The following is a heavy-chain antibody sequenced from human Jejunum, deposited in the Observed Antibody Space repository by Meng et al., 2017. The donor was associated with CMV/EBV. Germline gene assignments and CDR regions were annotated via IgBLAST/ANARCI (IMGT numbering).Heavy chain of an antibody. CDR3: ARARGYTTSGSFDC. CDR2: IYSGGTT. V-gene: IGHV3-53*01. D-gene: IGHD5-12*01. J-gene: IGHJ4*02. Sequence: EVQVVESGGDLSQPGGSLRLSCAASGFTVNSYYMSWVRQAPGKGLEWVSIIYSGGTTYYADSVKGRFTISRDISKNTLYLQMTSLRADDTAVYYCARARGYTTSGSFDCWGQGTLVTVSS. CDR1: GFTVNSYY.